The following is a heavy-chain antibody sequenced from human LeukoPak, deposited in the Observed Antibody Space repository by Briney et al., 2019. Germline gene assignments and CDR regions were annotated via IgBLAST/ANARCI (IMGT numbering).Heavy chain of an antibody. CDR3: ARDLAIVALDY. Sequence: PGGSLRLSCVASGFTFSSYSMNWVRQAPGKGLEWVSSITSSSGYIYYADSVKGRFTISRDNAKNSLFLQMNSLRAEDTAVYYCARDLAIVALDYWGQGTLVTVSS. J-gene: IGHJ4*02. CDR2: ITSSSGYI. CDR1: GFTFSSYS. V-gene: IGHV3-21*01. D-gene: IGHD5-12*01.